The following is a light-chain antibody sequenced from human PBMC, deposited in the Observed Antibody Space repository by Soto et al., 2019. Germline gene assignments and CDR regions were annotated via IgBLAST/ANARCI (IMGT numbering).Light chain of an antibody. J-gene: IGKJ5*01. Sequence: AVRMTQSTSSISASTGDRFTSTGLASQGISSYLAWYQQKPGKANKLLIYAAYTLQSGVPSRFRGSGSGTDYTITISSLQPEDFAIYYCQPYDSYPITVGPGTRLEIK. V-gene: IGKV1-8*01. CDR2: AAY. CDR3: QPYDSYPIT. CDR1: QGISSY.